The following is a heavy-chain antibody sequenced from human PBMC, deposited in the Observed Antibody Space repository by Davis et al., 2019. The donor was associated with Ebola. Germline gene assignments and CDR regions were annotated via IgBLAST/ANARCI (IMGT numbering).Heavy chain of an antibody. CDR2: ISGSGGST. D-gene: IGHD1-14*01. CDR3: ARGYIGGYYYMDV. V-gene: IGHV3-23*01. CDR1: GFTFSSYA. Sequence: PGGSLRLSCAASGFTFSSYAMSWVRQASGKGLEWVSAISGSGGSTYYADSVKGRFTISRDNSKNTLYLQMNSLRAEDTAVYYCARGYIGGYYYMDVWGKGTTVTVSS. J-gene: IGHJ6*03.